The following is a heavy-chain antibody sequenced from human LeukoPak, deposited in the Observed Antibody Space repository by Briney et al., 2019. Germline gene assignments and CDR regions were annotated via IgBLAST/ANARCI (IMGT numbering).Heavy chain of an antibody. CDR1: GGSINSISYY. D-gene: IGHD1-26*01. CDR3: ARGAPVGATTLGFDY. J-gene: IGHJ4*02. Sequence: SETLSLTCTVSGGSINSISYYWGWIRQPPGKGLEWIGYIYYSGSTNYNPSLKSRVTISVDTSKNQFSLKLSSVTAADTAVYYCARGAPVGATTLGFDYWGQGTLVTVSS. CDR2: IYYSGST. V-gene: IGHV4-61*05.